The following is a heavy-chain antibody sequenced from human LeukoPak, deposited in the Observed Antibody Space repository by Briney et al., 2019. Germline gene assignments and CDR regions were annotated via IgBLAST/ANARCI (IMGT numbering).Heavy chain of an antibody. CDR3: ARLSGSYYSDFDY. CDR2: IYYSGSA. CDR1: GGSISSSSYY. Sequence: SETLSLTCTVSGGSISSSSYYWGWIRQPPGKGLEWIGSIYYSGSAYYNLSLKSRVTISVDTSKNQFSLKLSSVTAADTAVYYCARLSGSYYSDFDYWGQGTLVTVSS. D-gene: IGHD1-26*01. J-gene: IGHJ4*02. V-gene: IGHV4-39*01.